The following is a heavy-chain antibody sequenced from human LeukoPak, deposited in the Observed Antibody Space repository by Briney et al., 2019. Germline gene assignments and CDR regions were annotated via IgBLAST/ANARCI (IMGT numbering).Heavy chain of an antibody. V-gene: IGHV3-23*01. CDR2: ISGSGGST. CDR1: RFTFSSYG. Sequence: GGSLRLSCAASRFTFSSYGMSWVRQAPGKGLEWVSAISGSGGSTYYADSVKGRFTISRDNSKNTLYLQMNSLRAEDTAVYYCAKDWTGTKPFDLWGRGTLVTVSS. CDR3: AKDWTGTKPFDL. D-gene: IGHD3/OR15-3a*01. J-gene: IGHJ2*01.